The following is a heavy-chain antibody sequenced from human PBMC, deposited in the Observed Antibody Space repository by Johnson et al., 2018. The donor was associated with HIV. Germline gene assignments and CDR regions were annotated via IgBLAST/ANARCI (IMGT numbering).Heavy chain of an antibody. CDR1: GFTVSKKY. J-gene: IGHJ3*02. CDR2: ISYDGSNK. V-gene: IGHV3-30*03. CDR3: ARGKGSAVGLDAFDI. Sequence: QVQLVESGGGVVQPGGSLTLSCSASGFTVSKKYISWVRQAPGKGLEWVAVISYDGSNKYYADSRKGRFTISRDNARNSLYLQMNSLRAEDTALYFCARGKGSAVGLDAFDIWGQGIRVTVSS. D-gene: IGHD6-13*01.